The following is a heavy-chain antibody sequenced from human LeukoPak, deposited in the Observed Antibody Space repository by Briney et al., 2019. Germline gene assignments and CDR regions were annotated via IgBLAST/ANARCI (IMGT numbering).Heavy chain of an antibody. V-gene: IGHV3-23*01. CDR2: ISGTGDNT. J-gene: IGHJ4*02. Sequence: GGSLRLSCAASGFTFSGFAMSWVRRTPGKGLEWVSGISGTGDNTLYADSVKGRFTISRDNSKNTLYLEMNSLRAEDTAVYYCAKETSSSWYLLLVDYWGQGTLVTVSS. D-gene: IGHD6-13*01. CDR3: AKETSSSWYLLLVDY. CDR1: GFTFSGFA.